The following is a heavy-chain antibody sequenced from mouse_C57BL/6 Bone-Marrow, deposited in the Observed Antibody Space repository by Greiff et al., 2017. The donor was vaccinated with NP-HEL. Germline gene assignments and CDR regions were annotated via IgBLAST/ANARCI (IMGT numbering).Heavy chain of an antibody. J-gene: IGHJ2*01. CDR1: GFNIKDDY. V-gene: IGHV14-4*01. D-gene: IGHD2-13*01. CDR3: TGGDDY. CDR2: IDPENGDT. Sequence: EVKLVESGAELVRPGASVKLSCTASGFNIKDDYMHWVKQRPEQGLEWIGWIDPENGDTEYASKFQGKATITADTSSNTAYLQLSSLTSEDTAVYYCTGGDDYWGQGTTLTVSS.